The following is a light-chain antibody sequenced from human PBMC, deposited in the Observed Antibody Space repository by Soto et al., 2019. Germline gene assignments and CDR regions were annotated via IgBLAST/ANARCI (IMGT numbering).Light chain of an antibody. V-gene: IGKV3-20*01. CDR2: GAS. Sequence: EIVLTQSPGTLSLSPGARATLSCRASPSVTSSYLAWYQQKPGQAPRLLIYGASSRATGIPDRFSGSGSGTDFTLTISRLEPKAFAMYYCHQYGSSPLTFGGGTKVEIK. J-gene: IGKJ4*01. CDR3: HQYGSSPLT. CDR1: PSVTSSY.